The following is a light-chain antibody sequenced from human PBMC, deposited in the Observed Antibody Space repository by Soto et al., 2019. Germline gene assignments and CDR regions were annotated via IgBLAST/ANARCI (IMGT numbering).Light chain of an antibody. Sequence: DIQMTQSPSSVSASVGDRITITCRASQDIGGRLAWYQQKPGKAPKLLIFSASNLQGGVPSRFSGTGSGTDFTFTISSLLPEDFATYYCQQTYTTPRTFGQGTKVDIK. CDR3: QQTYTTPRT. J-gene: IGKJ1*01. CDR1: QDIGGR. V-gene: IGKV1-12*01. CDR2: SAS.